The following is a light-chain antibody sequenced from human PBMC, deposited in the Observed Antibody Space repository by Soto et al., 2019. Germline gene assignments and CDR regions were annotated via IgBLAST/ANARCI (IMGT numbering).Light chain of an antibody. CDR3: QQYCKFPET. V-gene: IGKV1-5*01. J-gene: IGKJ3*01. CDR2: EAS. Sequence: DIRMTQFPSTLSASVGDRVSIACRARQNVNTWLAWYQQKQGKAPRLLISEASNLETGVPSKFSGSGSGTDFTLTVDSIQPDHFATYYCQQYCKFPETFGPGT. CDR1: QNVNTW.